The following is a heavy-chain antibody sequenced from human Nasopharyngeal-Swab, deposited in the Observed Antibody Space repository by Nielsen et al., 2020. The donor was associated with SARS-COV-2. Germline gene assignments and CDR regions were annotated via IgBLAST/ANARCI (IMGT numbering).Heavy chain of an antibody. V-gene: IGHV3-48*03. CDR3: ARGWGIAARSGWFDP. J-gene: IGHJ5*02. D-gene: IGHD6-6*01. CDR2: ISSSGSTI. Sequence: GGSLRLSCAASGFTFSSYEMNWVRQAPGKGLEWVSYISSSGSTIYYADSVKGRFTISRDNAKNSLYLQINSLRAEDTAVYYCARGWGIAARSGWFDPWGQGTLVTVSS. CDR1: GFTFSSYE.